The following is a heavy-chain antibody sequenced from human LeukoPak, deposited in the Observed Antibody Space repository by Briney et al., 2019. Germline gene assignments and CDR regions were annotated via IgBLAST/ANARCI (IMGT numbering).Heavy chain of an antibody. CDR1: GGSISSYY. D-gene: IGHD3-10*01. Sequence: ETLSLTCTVSGGSISSYYWSWVRQPPGKGLEWIGYIYYSGYTNYNPSLKSRVTISVDTSTNQFSLKMRSVTAAGTAVYYCARTTMVRGTYYMDVWGKGTTVTISS. J-gene: IGHJ6*03. CDR3: ARTTMVRGTYYMDV. V-gene: IGHV4-59*12. CDR2: IYYSGYT.